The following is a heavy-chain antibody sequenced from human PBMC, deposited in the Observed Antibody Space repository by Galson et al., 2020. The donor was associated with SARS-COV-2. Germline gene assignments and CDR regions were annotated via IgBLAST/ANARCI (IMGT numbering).Heavy chain of an antibody. J-gene: IGHJ4*02. D-gene: IGHD6-13*01. CDR1: GFTFSSYS. CDR3: ARDSSSWYGDFDY. Sequence: GESLKISCAASGFTFSSYSMNWVRQAPGKGLEWVSSSSSSSSYIYYADSVKGRFTISRDNAKNSLYLQMNSLRAEDTAVYYCARDSSSWYGDFDYWGQGTLVTVSS. V-gene: IGHV3-21*01. CDR2: SSSSSSYI.